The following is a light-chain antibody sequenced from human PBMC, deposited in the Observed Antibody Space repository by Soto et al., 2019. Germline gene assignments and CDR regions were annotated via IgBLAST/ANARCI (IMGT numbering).Light chain of an antibody. V-gene: IGLV2-23*02. CDR3: CAYAGGGTYV. J-gene: IGLJ1*01. CDR1: SHDVGTYDH. CDR2: GVT. Sequence: QSALTQPASVSGAPGRSITFSCTGASHDVGTYDHVSWFQQQPGEAPKLMIYGVTKRPSGVSNRFSGSKSGNTASLTISGLQAEDEAYCYCCAYAGGGTYVFGTGTKLTVL.